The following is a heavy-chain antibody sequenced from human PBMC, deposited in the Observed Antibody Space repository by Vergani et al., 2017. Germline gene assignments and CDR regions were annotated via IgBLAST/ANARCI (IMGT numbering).Heavy chain of an antibody. D-gene: IGHD5-18*01. CDR1: GYTFTGYY. J-gene: IGHJ6*02. CDR3: ARRGYSYGYEDYGMDV. V-gene: IGHV1-2*02. Sequence: QVQLVQSGAEVKKPGASVKVSCKASGYTFTGYYMHWVRQAPGQGLEWMGWINPNSGGTNYAKKFQGRVTMTRDTSISTAYMELSRLRSDDPAVYYCARRGYSYGYEDYGMDVWGQGTTVTVSS. CDR2: INPNSGGT.